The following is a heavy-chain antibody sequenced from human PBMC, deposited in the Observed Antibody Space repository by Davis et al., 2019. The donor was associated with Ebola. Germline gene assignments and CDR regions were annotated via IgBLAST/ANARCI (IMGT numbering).Heavy chain of an antibody. D-gene: IGHD6-13*01. CDR2: IKEDGSEK. CDR1: GFTFQKYW. CDR3: AKQTRTSSSRYAHDSFDM. V-gene: IGHV3-7*03. Sequence: GGSLRLSCVASGFTFQKYWMSWVRQAPGKGLEWVANIKEDGSEKYYVDSVKGRFTISRDNAKTSLYLQMSSLRVEDTAVYYCAKQTRTSSSRYAHDSFDMWGQGTMLTVSS. J-gene: IGHJ3*02.